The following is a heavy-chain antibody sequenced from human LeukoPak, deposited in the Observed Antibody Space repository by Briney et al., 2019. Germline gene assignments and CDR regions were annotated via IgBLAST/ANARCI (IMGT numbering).Heavy chain of an antibody. CDR2: ISHTGTTM. V-gene: IGHV3-11*04. CDR3: ARGHWGLDS. Sequence: PGGSLRLSCAGSGFTFSDHYMSWIRQAPGKGLEWVSYISHTGTTMYYADSVKGRFTLSRDNARNSLYLQMNSLRAEDTAVYYCARGHWGLDSWGQGTLVSVSS. D-gene: IGHD7-27*01. CDR1: GFTFSDHY. J-gene: IGHJ4*02.